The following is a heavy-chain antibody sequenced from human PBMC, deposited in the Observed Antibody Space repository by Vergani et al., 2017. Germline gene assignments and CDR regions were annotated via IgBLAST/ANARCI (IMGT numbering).Heavy chain of an antibody. V-gene: IGHV3-23*01. Sequence: EVQLLESGGGLVQPGGSLRLSCAASGFTFSSYARSWVRQAPGKGLEWVSAISGSGGSTYYADSVKGRFTISRDNSKNTLYLQMNSLRAEDTAVYYCAKGGGAVGRYFDWLLSSAFDIWGQGTMVTVSS. D-gene: IGHD3-9*01. CDR1: GFTFSSYA. CDR3: AKGGGAVGRYFDWLLSSAFDI. CDR2: ISGSGGST. J-gene: IGHJ3*02.